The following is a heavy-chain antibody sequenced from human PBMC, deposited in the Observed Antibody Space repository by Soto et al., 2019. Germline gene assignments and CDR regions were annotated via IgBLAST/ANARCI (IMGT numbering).Heavy chain of an antibody. J-gene: IGHJ4*02. D-gene: IGHD1-26*01. CDR3: ARHSEWELGGYFDY. Sequence: SETLSFTCTVSGGSISSGDYYWSWIRQPPGKGLEWIGYIYYSGSTNYNPSLKSRVTISVDTSKNQFSLKLSSVTAADTAVYYCARHSEWELGGYFDYWGQGTLVTVSS. CDR2: IYYSGST. V-gene: IGHV4-30-4*01. CDR1: GGSISSGDYY.